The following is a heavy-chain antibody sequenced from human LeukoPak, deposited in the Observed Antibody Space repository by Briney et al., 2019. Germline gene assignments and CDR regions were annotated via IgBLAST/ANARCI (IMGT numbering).Heavy chain of an antibody. D-gene: IGHD3-16*01. Sequence: PSETLSLTCTVSGGSITSHYWSWIRQPPGKGLEWIGYIYYSGSTNYNPSLKSRVTISVDTSKNQFSLKLSSVTAADTAVYYCAREDYDYVWGTPRGDFDLWGRGTLVTVSS. CDR3: AREDYDYVWGTPRGDFDL. J-gene: IGHJ2*01. CDR1: GGSITSHY. CDR2: IYYSGST. V-gene: IGHV4-59*11.